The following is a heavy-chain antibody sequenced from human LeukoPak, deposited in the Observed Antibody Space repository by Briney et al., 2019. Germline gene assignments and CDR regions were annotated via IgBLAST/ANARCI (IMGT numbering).Heavy chain of an antibody. D-gene: IGHD3-16*01. J-gene: IGHJ4*02. CDR3: ARAWGAGLQYYFDY. Sequence: SETLSLTCAVYGGSFGGYYWSWIRQPPGKGLEWIGEINHSGSTNYNPSLKSRVTISVDTSKNQFSLKLSSVTAADTAVYYCARAWGAGLQYYFDYWGQGTLVTVSS. V-gene: IGHV4-34*01. CDR2: INHSGST. CDR1: GGSFGGYY.